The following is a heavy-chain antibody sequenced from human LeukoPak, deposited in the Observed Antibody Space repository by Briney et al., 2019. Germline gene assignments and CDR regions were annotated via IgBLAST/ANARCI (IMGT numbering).Heavy chain of an antibody. Sequence: SETLSLTCTVSGGSISSYYWSWIRQPPGKGREWIGYLYYSGSTNYNPSHKSRVTISVDTSKNQFSLKLSPVTAADTAVYYCATDGGNDDAFDIWGQGTMVTVSS. CDR3: ATDGGNDDAFDI. J-gene: IGHJ3*02. V-gene: IGHV4-59*08. CDR2: LYYSGST. D-gene: IGHD4-23*01. CDR1: GGSISSYY.